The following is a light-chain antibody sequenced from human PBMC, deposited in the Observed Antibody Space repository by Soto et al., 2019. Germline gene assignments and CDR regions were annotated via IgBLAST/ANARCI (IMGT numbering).Light chain of an antibody. J-gene: IGLJ1*01. CDR1: SSDVGSHNF. Sequence: QSALTQPASVSGSPGQSITISCTGTSSDVGSHNFVSWYQQRPGKAPKLMIFEVTKRPSGVSSRFSASKSGNTASLTISGLQAEDEADYYCSSHETIGTLQVFGPGTKLTVL. CDR3: SSHETIGTLQV. V-gene: IGLV2-14*02. CDR2: EVT.